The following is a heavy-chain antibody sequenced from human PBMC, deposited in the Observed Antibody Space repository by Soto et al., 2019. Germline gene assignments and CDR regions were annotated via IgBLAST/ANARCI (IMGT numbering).Heavy chain of an antibody. Sequence: QVQLQQWGAGLLKPSETLSLTCAVYGGSFSGYYWSWIRQPPGKGLEWIGEINHSGSTNYNPSLKRRVTISVDTSKNQFSLKLSSVTAADTAVYYCARAVTGGYYYYGMDVWGQGTTVTVSS. D-gene: IGHD2-21*02. V-gene: IGHV4-34*01. CDR2: INHSGST. CDR3: ARAVTGGYYYYGMDV. J-gene: IGHJ6*02. CDR1: GGSFSGYY.